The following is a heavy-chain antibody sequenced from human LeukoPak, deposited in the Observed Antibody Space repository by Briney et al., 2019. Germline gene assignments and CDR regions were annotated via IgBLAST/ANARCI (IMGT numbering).Heavy chain of an antibody. CDR1: GFTFGDYA. D-gene: IGHD1-26*01. CDR3: TRLIDVIVGATSSLSLDY. Sequence: PGGSLRLSCTASGFTFGDYAMSWVRQAPGKGLEWVGFIRSKANSYATAYAASVKGRFTISRDDSKNTAYLQMNSLKTEDTAVYYCTRLIDVIVGATSSLSLDYWGQGTLVTVSS. V-gene: IGHV3-73*01. J-gene: IGHJ4*02. CDR2: IRSKANSYAT.